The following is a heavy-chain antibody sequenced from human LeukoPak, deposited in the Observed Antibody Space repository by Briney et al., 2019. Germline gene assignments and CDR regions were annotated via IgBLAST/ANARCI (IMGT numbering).Heavy chain of an antibody. J-gene: IGHJ4*02. CDR1: GFTFSNYA. CDR2: ISSNGGST. Sequence: GGSLRLSCAASGFTFSNYAMHWVRQAPGKRLEYVSAISSNGGSTYYANSVKGRFTISRDKSKNTVYLKMGSLRAEDMAVYYCARGYSSRASWGQGTLVTVSS. V-gene: IGHV3-64*01. D-gene: IGHD6-13*01. CDR3: ARGYSSRAS.